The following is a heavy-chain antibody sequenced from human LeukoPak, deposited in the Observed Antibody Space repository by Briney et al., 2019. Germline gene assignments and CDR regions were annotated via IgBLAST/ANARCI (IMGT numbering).Heavy chain of an antibody. V-gene: IGHV3-11*01. CDR3: ARNNWNFFNYHYGMDV. CDR1: GFTFSDYY. D-gene: IGHD1-7*01. Sequence: GGSLRLSCAASGFTFSDYYMSWIRQAPGKGLEWVSYISSSGSTIYYADSVKGRFTISRDNAKNSLYLQMNSLRAEDTAVYYCARNNWNFFNYHYGMDVWGQGTTVTVSS. CDR2: ISSSGSTI. J-gene: IGHJ6*02.